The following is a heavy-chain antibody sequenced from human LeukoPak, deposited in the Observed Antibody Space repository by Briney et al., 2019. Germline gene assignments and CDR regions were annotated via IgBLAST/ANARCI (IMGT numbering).Heavy chain of an antibody. CDR3: AELWSDY. CDR1: GDSISSYY. CDR2: INHSGST. J-gene: IGHJ4*02. D-gene: IGHD3-10*01. Sequence: PSETLSLTCTVSGDSISSYYWSWIRQPPGKGLEWIGEINHSGSTNYNPSLKSRVTISVDTSKNQFSLKLSSVTAADTAVYYCAELWSDYWGQGTLVTVSS. V-gene: IGHV4-34*01.